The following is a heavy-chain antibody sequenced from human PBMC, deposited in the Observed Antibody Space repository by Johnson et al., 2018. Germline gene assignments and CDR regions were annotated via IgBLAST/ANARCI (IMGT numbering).Heavy chain of an antibody. CDR2: ISYDGSNK. CDR3: ARESLQSEQCNSTSWYGDYEYRDC. V-gene: IGHV3-30*04. CDR1: GFTFSSYA. Sequence: QVQLVESGGGVVQPGRSLRLSCAASGFTFSSYAMHWVRQAPGKGLEWVAVISYDGSNKYYEDSVKGRFTISRDNSKKTLYLQMNSLRADDTAFYYCARESLQSEQCNSTSWYGDYEYRDCGGKGTTVTVSS. D-gene: IGHD2-2*01. J-gene: IGHJ6*04.